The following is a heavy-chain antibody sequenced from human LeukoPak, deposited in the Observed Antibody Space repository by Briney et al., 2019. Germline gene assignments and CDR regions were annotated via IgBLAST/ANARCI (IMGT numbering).Heavy chain of an antibody. CDR2: MLYRGST. J-gene: IGHJ4*02. D-gene: IGHD3-16*01. Sequence: KSSETLSLTCTVSGVSISTTSYYWGWIRQTPGKGLEWIGSMLYRGSTYYSPSLRSRVIISVDASKNQFFLTLSAVTAADTAVYYCARQGGWGGALSFFDSWGQGTLVTASS. CDR1: GVSISTTSYY. V-gene: IGHV4-39*01. CDR3: ARQGGWGGALSFFDS.